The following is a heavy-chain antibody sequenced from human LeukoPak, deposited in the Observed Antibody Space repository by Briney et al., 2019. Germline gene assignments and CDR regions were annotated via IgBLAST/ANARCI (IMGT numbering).Heavy chain of an antibody. Sequence: PGGSLRLSCAASGFTFSDYYMSWVRQAPGKGLEWVSYISGRSTFTKYADSVKGRFTISRDNAKNSLYLQMNSLRAEDTAVYYCARGGAGDYVDYWGQGTLVTVSS. CDR1: GFTFSDYY. V-gene: IGHV3-11*05. CDR3: ARGGAGDYVDY. J-gene: IGHJ4*02. D-gene: IGHD4-17*01. CDR2: ISGRSTFT.